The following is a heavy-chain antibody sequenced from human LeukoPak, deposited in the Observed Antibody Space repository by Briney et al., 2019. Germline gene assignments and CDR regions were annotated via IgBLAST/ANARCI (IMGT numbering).Heavy chain of an antibody. CDR3: ARVQPHYYDSSGYPQDY. D-gene: IGHD3-22*01. Sequence: GGSLRLSCAASGFTFSDYYMSWIRQAPGKGLEWVSYISSSGNTIFYADSVKGRFTLSRDNAKNSLYLQMNSLRAEDTAVYYRARVQPHYYDSSGYPQDYWGQGTLVTVSS. CDR1: GFTFSDYY. J-gene: IGHJ4*02. V-gene: IGHV3-11*01. CDR2: ISSSGNTI.